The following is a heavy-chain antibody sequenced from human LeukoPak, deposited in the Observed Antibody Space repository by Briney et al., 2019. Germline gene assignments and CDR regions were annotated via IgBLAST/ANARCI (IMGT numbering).Heavy chain of an antibody. CDR2: ISSSSSYI. J-gene: IGHJ3*02. V-gene: IGHV3-21*01. Sequence: GSLRLSCAASGFTFSSYSMNWVRQAPGKGLEWVSPISSSSSYIYYADSVKGRFTISRDNAKNSLYLQMNSLRAEDTAVYYCARAEDYYDSSGYYLSGAFDIWGQGTMVTVSS. CDR1: GFTFSSYS. D-gene: IGHD3-22*01. CDR3: ARAEDYYDSSGYYLSGAFDI.